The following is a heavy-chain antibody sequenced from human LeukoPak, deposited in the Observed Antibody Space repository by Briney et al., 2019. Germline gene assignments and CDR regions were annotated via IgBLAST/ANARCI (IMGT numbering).Heavy chain of an antibody. J-gene: IGHJ4*02. CDR1: GGSLSTY. CDR2: IYYTGAT. CDR3: ARYGGSGWVIDN. V-gene: IGHV4-59*08. D-gene: IGHD6-19*01. Sequence: PSETLSLTCTVPGGSLSTYWTWIRPPPGKGLEWIGYIYYTGATSYNPSLKSRVIISVDTSKKQFSLKLTSVTAADTAVYYCARYGGSGWVIDNWGQGTLVTVSS.